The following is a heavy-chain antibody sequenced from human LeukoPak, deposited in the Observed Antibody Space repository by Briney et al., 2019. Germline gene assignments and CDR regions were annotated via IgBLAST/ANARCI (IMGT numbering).Heavy chain of an antibody. Sequence: LSGGSLRLSCAASGFTFSNYGMHWVRQAPGKGLEWVAFIRYDGSIKYYADSVKGRFTISRDNSQNTLYLQMNSLRAEDTAVFYCAKEYKPSDPRDDYSNWLFDYWGQGTLVTVSS. J-gene: IGHJ4*02. CDR3: AKEYKPSDPRDDYSNWLFDY. CDR1: GFTFSNYG. CDR2: IRYDGSIK. V-gene: IGHV3-30*02. D-gene: IGHD4-11*01.